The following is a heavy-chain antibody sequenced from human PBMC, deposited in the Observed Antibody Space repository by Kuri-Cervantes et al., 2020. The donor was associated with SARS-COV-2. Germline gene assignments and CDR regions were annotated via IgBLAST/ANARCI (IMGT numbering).Heavy chain of an antibody. CDR2: IYYSGST. Sequence: GSLRLSCTVSGGSISSHYWSWIRQPPGKGLEWIGYIYYSGSTNYNPSLKSRVTISVDTSKNQFSLKLSSVTAADTAVYYCARAPYYDFWSGYYPPRFDYWGQGTLVTVSS. D-gene: IGHD3-3*01. CDR3: ARAPYYDFWSGYYPPRFDY. J-gene: IGHJ4*02. V-gene: IGHV4-59*11. CDR1: GGSISSHY.